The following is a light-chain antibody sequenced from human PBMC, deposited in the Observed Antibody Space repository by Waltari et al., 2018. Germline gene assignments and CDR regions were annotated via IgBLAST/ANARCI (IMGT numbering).Light chain of an antibody. J-gene: IGKJ2*01. Sequence: DIVLTQSPGTLSLSPGERATLSCRASQSVSSTYLAWYQQKPGQAPRLLIYGVSSRATGIPDRFSGRGSGTDFTLTISRLDPEDFAVYFCQQYSSAPNTFGQGTKLEIK. V-gene: IGKV3-20*01. CDR3: QQYSSAPNT. CDR2: GVS. CDR1: QSVSSTY.